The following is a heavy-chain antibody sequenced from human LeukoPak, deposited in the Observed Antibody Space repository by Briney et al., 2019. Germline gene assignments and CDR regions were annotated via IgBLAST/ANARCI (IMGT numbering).Heavy chain of an antibody. CDR2: IYYSGST. V-gene: IGHV4-4*02. D-gene: IGHD3-10*01. J-gene: IGHJ4*02. CDR1: GGSISSSNW. CDR3: ARGRASGRRGFDY. Sequence: PSETLSLTCAVSGGSISSSNWWSWVRQPPGKGLEWIGEIYYSGSTNYNPSLKSRVTISVDKSKNQFSLKLSSVTAADTAVYYCARGRASGRRGFDYWGQGTLVTVSS.